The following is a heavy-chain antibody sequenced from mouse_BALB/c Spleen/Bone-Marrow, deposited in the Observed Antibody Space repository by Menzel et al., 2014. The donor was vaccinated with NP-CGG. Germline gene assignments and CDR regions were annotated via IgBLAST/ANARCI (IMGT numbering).Heavy chain of an antibody. D-gene: IGHD2-4*01. CDR1: GYIFTSYY. CDR3: ARGRYDSDGRYFDV. Sequence: QVQLQQSGAEMVKPGASVKLSCKASGYIFTSYYMYWVKQRPGQGLEWIGGINPNNSGTNFNEKFKSEATLTVDKSSSTAYMELSSLTSEDSAVYYCARGRYDSDGRYFDVWGAGTTVTVSS. J-gene: IGHJ1*01. CDR2: INPNNSGT. V-gene: IGHV1-53*01.